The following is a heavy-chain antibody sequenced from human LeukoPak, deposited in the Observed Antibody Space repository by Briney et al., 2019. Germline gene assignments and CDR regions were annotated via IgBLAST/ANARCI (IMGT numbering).Heavy chain of an antibody. J-gene: IGHJ1*01. CDR1: GGSISSYY. CDR3: AREDYCSGGSCYSGYFQH. CDR2: IYYRGTT. D-gene: IGHD2-15*01. Sequence: PSETLSLTCTVSGGSISSYYWSWIRQPPGKGLEWIGYIYYRGTTNYDPSLKSRVTISVDTSKNQFSLKLSSETAADTAVYYCAREDYCSGGSCYSGYFQHWGQGTLVTVSS. V-gene: IGHV4-59*01.